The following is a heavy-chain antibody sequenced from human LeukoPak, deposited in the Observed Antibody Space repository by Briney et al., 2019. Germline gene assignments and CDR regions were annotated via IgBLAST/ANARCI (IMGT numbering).Heavy chain of an antibody. V-gene: IGHV3-30*02. Sequence: PGGSLRLSCAASGFTFSSYGMHWVRQAPGKGLEWVAFIRYDGSNKYYADSVKGRFTISRDNSKNTLYLQMNSLRAEDTAVYYCAKEGDFWSGYYSDYWGQGTLVTVSS. D-gene: IGHD3-3*01. CDR1: GFTFSSYG. J-gene: IGHJ4*02. CDR2: IRYDGSNK. CDR3: AKEGDFWSGYYSDY.